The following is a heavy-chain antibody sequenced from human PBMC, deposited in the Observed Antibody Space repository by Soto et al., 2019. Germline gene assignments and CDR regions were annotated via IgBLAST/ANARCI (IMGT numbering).Heavy chain of an antibody. J-gene: IGHJ5*02. CDR3: ARDQGVVVTAASWRWFDP. CDR1: GGTFSSYT. D-gene: IGHD2-2*01. CDR2: IIPILGIA. V-gene: IGHV1-69*04. Sequence: GVSVKVSCKASGGTFSSYTISWVRQAPGQGLEWMGRIIPILGIANYAQKFQGRVTITADKSTSTAYMELSSLRSEDTAVYYCARDQGVVVTAASWRWFDPWGQGTLVTVSS.